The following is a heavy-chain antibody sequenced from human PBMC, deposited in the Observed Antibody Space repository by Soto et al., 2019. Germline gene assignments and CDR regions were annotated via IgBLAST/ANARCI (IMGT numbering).Heavy chain of an antibody. D-gene: IGHD3-22*01. CDR1: GFAFSSYA. Sequence: GGSLRLSCAASGFAFSSYALHWVRQAPGKGLEWVAVISYDGSNKYYADSVKGRFTISRDNSKNTLYLQMNSLRAEDTAVYYCARVYYDSSGYQNFDYWGQGTKVTVSS. V-gene: IGHV3-30-3*01. J-gene: IGHJ4*02. CDR3: ARVYYDSSGYQNFDY. CDR2: ISYDGSNK.